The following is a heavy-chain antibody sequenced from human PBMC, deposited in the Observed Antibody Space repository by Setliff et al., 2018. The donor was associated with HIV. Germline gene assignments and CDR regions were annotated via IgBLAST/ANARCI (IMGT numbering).Heavy chain of an antibody. Sequence: ASVKVSCKASGYTFTTYGITWVRQAPGQGLEWMGWISTYNGNTNYAQKLQGRVTMTTDTSTSTAYMELRSLRSDDTAVYYCASIAVAGYLGYWGQGTLVTVSS. J-gene: IGHJ4*02. CDR3: ASIAVAGYLGY. CDR1: GYTFTTYG. V-gene: IGHV1-18*01. CDR2: ISTYNGNT. D-gene: IGHD6-19*01.